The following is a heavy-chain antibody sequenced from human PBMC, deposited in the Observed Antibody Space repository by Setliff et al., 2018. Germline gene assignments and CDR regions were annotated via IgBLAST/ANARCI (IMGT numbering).Heavy chain of an antibody. CDR2: IYHNGNS. CDR1: GYSISSGYY. V-gene: IGHV4-38-2*01. Sequence: SETLSLTCSVSGYSISSGYYWGWIRQPPGKGLEWIGSIYHNGNSYYNPSLKSRVTISGDTSKNQFSLKLTAVTAADTAIYYCARHRAVAGAYYFDFWGQGTLVTVSS. D-gene: IGHD6-19*01. J-gene: IGHJ4*02. CDR3: ARHRAVAGAYYFDF.